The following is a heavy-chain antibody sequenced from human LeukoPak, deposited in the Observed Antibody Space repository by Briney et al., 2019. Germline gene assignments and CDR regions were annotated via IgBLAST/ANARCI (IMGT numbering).Heavy chain of an antibody. CDR2: IWYDGSNK. J-gene: IGHJ4*02. V-gene: IGHV3-33*08. D-gene: IGHD3-3*01. Sequence: GGSLRLSCEASGFTFSNYAMHWVRQAPGKGLEWVAIIWYDGSNKYYADSVKGRFTISRDNSKNTLYLQVNSLRAEDTAVYYCARDGSFWRGYPYYFDYWGQGTLVTVSS. CDR3: ARDGSFWRGYPYYFDY. CDR1: GFTFSNYA.